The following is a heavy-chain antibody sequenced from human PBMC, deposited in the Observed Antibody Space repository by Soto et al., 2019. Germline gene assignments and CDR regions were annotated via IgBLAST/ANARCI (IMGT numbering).Heavy chain of an antibody. D-gene: IGHD6-19*01. J-gene: IGHJ4*02. CDR3: ASGIQQWPSDY. Sequence: AAPVKVSCKAAGGTLSSYAISWVRQAPGQGLEWMGGIIPIFGTANYAQKFQGRVTITADESTSTAYMELSSLRSEDTVVYYCASGIQQWPSDYWGQGTLVTVSS. CDR2: IIPIFGTA. CDR1: GGTLSSYA. V-gene: IGHV1-69*13.